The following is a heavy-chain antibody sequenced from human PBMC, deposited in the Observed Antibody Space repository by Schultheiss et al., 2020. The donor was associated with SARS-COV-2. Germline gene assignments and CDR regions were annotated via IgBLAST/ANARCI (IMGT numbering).Heavy chain of an antibody. CDR1: GYTFTSYG. D-gene: IGHD6-13*01. V-gene: IGHV1-18*01. J-gene: IGHJ6*02. CDR2: ISAYNGNT. CDR3: ALPGIAITRYYYYYGMDV. Sequence: ASVKVSCKASGYTFTSYGISWVRQAPGQGLEWMGWISAYNGNTNYAQKFQGWVTMTRDTSISTAYMELSRLRSDDTAVYYCALPGIAITRYYYYYGMDVWGQGTTVTVSS.